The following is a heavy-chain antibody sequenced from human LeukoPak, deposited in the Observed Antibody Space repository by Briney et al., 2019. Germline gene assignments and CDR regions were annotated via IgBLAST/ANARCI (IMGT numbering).Heavy chain of an antibody. CDR3: AKDQPSCGTTKSCYTGNFDY. CDR1: GFTFSNYA. J-gene: IGHJ4*02. CDR2: ISDSSGNT. Sequence: GGSLRLSCAASGFTFSNYAMSWVRQAPGKGLEWVSAISDSSGNTYCADSVKGRFTISRGNSKNTLYLQMNSLRAEDTAVYYCAKDQPSCGTTKSCYTGNFDYWGQGTLVTVSS. V-gene: IGHV3-23*01. D-gene: IGHD2-2*02.